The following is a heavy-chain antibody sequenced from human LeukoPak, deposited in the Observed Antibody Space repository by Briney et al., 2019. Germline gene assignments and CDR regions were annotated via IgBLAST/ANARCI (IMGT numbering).Heavy chain of an antibody. V-gene: IGHV3-30-3*01. J-gene: IGHJ4*02. CDR1: GFTVSSNY. Sequence: PGGSLRLSCAASGFTVSSNYMSWVRQAPGKGLEWVAVISYDGSNKDYADSVKGRFTISRDNSKNTLYLQMNSLRAEDTAVYYCAGREPGIDFDYWGQGTLVTVSS. CDR3: AGREPGIDFDY. CDR2: ISYDGSNK. D-gene: IGHD5-24*01.